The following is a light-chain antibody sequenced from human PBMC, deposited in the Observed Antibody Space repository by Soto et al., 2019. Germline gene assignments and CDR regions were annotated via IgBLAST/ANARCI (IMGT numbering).Light chain of an antibody. CDR3: GTWDSSLSAVV. Sequence: QSVLTQPPSVSAAPGQKVTISCSGSSSNIGNNYLSWYQQLPGTAPTLLIYDNNKRPSGIPDRFSCSKSGTSATLGITALQTGEEADYYCGTWDSSLSAVVFGGGTKVTVL. CDR1: SSNIGNNY. J-gene: IGLJ2*01. V-gene: IGLV1-51*01. CDR2: DNN.